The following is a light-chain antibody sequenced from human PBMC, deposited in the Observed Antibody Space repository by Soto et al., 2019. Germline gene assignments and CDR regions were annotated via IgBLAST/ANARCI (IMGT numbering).Light chain of an antibody. CDR1: PNVRH. V-gene: IGKV3-11*01. J-gene: IGKJ2*01. CDR2: DAF. CDR3: QQRGDRPMYT. Sequence: EIVLTQSPGTLSLSPGEKAPLSLQARPNVRHFAWYQQKPGQAPRVLMSDAFTRASGTPARFSGSGSGTDFTLTISSLEPEDFAVYYCQQRGDRPMYTFGQGTILEI.